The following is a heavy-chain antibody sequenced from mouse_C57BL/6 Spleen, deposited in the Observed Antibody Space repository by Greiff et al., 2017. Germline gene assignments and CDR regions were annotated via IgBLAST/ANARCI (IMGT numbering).Heavy chain of an antibody. CDR3: ARNHYSNDYYAMDY. Sequence: VKLVESGPGLVQPSQSLSITCTVSGFSLTSYGVHWVRQSPGKGLEWLGVIWSGGSTDYNAAFISRLSISKDNSKSQVFVKMNSLQADDTAIYYCARNHYSNDYYAMDYWGQGTSVTVSS. CDR1: GFSLTSYG. J-gene: IGHJ4*01. V-gene: IGHV2-2*01. D-gene: IGHD2-5*01. CDR2: IWSGGST.